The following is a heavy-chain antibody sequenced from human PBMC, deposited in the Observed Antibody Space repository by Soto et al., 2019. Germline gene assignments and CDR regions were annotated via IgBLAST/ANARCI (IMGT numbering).Heavy chain of an antibody. CDR2: ISWNSGSI. Sequence: VQLVESGGGLVQPGRSLRLSCAASGFTFDDYAMHWVRQAPGKGLEWVSGISWNSGSIGYADSVKGRFTISRDNAKNSLYLQMNSLRAEDTALYYCAKGWGDCSGGSCYPLDYWGQGTLVTVSS. CDR1: GFTFDDYA. V-gene: IGHV3-9*01. J-gene: IGHJ4*02. CDR3: AKGWGDCSGGSCYPLDY. D-gene: IGHD2-15*01.